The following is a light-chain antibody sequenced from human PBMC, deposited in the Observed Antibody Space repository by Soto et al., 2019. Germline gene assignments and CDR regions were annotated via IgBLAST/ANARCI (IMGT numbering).Light chain of an antibody. CDR1: QSVSSY. CDR2: DAS. V-gene: IGKV3-11*01. CDR3: QQRSNRPT. J-gene: IGKJ1*01. Sequence: EIVLTQSPATLSLSPGERATLSCRASQSVSSYLAWYQQKPGQAPRLLIYDASNRATGIPARFSGSGSGTDFTPTISSLQPEDFAVYYCQQRSNRPTFGQGPKVDIK.